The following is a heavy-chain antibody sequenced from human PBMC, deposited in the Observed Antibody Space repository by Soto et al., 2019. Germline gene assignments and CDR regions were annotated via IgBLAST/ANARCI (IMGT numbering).Heavy chain of an antibody. CDR1: GGSISSSSYY. CDR2: IYYRGST. CDR3: GRGIRAAAGKGTTCGMTV. Sequence: SETLARTFTVSGGSISSSSYYWGWIRQPPVKVLEWVGSIYYRGSTYYNPSLKSRVTILVDKSNNQFSLKLSSVTAADAALYSGGRGIRAAAGKGTTCGMTVWGQGTTVNVSS. V-gene: IGHV4-39*01. D-gene: IGHD6-13*01. J-gene: IGHJ6*02.